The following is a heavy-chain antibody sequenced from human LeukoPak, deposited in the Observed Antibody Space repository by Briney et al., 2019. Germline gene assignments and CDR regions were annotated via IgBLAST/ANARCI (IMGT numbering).Heavy chain of an antibody. CDR2: IYPGDSHT. CDR1: GYSFTNHW. D-gene: IGHD3-10*01. J-gene: IGHJ4*02. V-gene: IGHV5-51*01. Sequence: GESLKISCKSSGYSFTNHWIGWVRQMPGKGLEWVGVIYPGDSHTRYSPSFQDQVTISADKSISTAYLQWSSLKASDTAMYYCARRDYYGSGSYYGNFDYWGQGALVTVSS. CDR3: ARRDYYGSGSYYGNFDY.